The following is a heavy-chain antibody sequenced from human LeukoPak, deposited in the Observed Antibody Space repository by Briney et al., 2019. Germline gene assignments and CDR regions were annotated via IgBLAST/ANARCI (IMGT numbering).Heavy chain of an antibody. CDR3: ARLGKALLRYSFDY. Sequence: GESLKISCEVAGYNIINYCIGWVRQMPGKGLEWMAIIFPGGATAIYKPSFQGQVSLSVDNSVRAAFLQWSSLQASDTAIYYCARLGKALLRYSFDYSGQGTLVTVSS. V-gene: IGHV5-51*01. CDR1: GYNIINYC. D-gene: IGHD3-16*01. CDR2: IFPGGATA. J-gene: IGHJ4*02.